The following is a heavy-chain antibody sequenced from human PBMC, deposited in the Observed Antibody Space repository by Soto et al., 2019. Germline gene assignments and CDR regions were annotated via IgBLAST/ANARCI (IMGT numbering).Heavy chain of an antibody. CDR2: ISYDGSNK. Sequence: GGSLRLSCAASGFTFSSYAMHWVRQAPGKGLEWVAVISYDGSNKYYADSVKGRFTISRDNSKNTLYLQMNSLRAEDTAVYYCARVGVVATIPYYFDYWGQGTLVTVSS. CDR1: GFTFSSYA. D-gene: IGHD5-12*01. J-gene: IGHJ4*02. V-gene: IGHV3-30-3*01. CDR3: ARVGVVATIPYYFDY.